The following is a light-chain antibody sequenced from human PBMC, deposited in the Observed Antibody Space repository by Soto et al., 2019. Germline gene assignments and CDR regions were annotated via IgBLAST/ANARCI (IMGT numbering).Light chain of an antibody. CDR1: NIGSKS. V-gene: IGLV3-21*02. Sequence: SYELTQPPSMSVAPGQTARVTCGGYNIGSKSVHWYQQRPGQAPVLVVYDDRDRPSGIPERFSGSNSGNTATLTISRVEAEEEDDYYCQVWDSSTDHYVFGTGTKLTVL. CDR2: DDR. J-gene: IGLJ1*01. CDR3: QVWDSSTDHYV.